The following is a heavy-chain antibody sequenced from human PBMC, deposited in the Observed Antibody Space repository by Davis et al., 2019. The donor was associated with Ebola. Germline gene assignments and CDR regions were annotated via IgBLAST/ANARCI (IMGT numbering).Heavy chain of an antibody. V-gene: IGHV3-23*01. CDR1: GFTFSSYA. Sequence: GESLKISCAASGFTFSSYAMSWVRQAPGKGLEWVSAISGSGGSTYYADSVKGRFTISRDNSKNTLYLQMNSLRAEDTAVYYCAKIYCSSTSCPTAWGQGTLVTVSS. CDR3: AKIYCSSTSCPTA. CDR2: ISGSGGST. J-gene: IGHJ5*02. D-gene: IGHD2-2*01.